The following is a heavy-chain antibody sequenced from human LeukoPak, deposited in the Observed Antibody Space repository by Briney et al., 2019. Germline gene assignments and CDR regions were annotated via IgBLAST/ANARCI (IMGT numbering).Heavy chain of an antibody. V-gene: IGHV1-24*01. CDR1: GYTLTELS. Sequence: ASVKVSCKVSGYTLTELSMHWVRQAPGKGLEWMGGFDPEDGETIYAQKFQGRVTMTEDTSTDTAYMELSSLRSEDTAVYYCATDDVTMVRGVITYHYYGMDVWGQGTTVTVSS. D-gene: IGHD3-10*01. CDR2: FDPEDGET. J-gene: IGHJ6*02. CDR3: ATDDVTMVRGVITYHYYGMDV.